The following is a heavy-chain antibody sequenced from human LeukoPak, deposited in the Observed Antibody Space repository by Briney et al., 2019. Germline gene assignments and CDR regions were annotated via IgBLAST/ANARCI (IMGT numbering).Heavy chain of an antibody. J-gene: IGHJ1*01. CDR2: ISSNGNNK. CDR3: TKGCLGGGNCFYFQH. V-gene: IGHV3-30*18. CDR1: GFTVSSNY. D-gene: IGHD2-15*01. Sequence: GGSLRLSCAASGFTVSSNYMSWVRQAPGKGLEWVAVISSNGNNKYYGDSVKGRFTISRDNSKNTLFLQMDSLRAEDTAVYYCTKGCLGGGNCFYFQHWGQGTLVSVSS.